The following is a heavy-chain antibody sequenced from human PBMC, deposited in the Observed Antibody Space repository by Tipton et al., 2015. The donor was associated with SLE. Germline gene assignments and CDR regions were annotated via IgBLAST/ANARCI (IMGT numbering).Heavy chain of an antibody. V-gene: IGHV4-34*01. D-gene: IGHD1-26*01. Sequence: TLSLTCSVSGGSINNYYWSWIRQPPGRGLEWIGEINQSGSTNYNPSLKSRVTISVDTSKNQFSLKLSSVTAADTAVYYCARGLFGGSYVYWGQGALVTVSS. CDR2: INQSGST. CDR3: ARGLFGGSYVY. CDR1: GGSINNYY. J-gene: IGHJ4*02.